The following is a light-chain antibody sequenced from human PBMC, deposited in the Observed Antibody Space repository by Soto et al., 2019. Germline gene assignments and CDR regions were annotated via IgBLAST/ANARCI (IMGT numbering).Light chain of an antibody. Sequence: QSVLTQPPSVSGSPGQRVTISCTGSSSNIGAAFDVHWYQQLPGTAPKLIIYGNTNRPSGVPDRFSVSKSGTSTSLAITGLQAEDEADYYCHSYDSSVNCWMFGGGTKVTVL. CDR1: SSNIGAAFD. V-gene: IGLV1-40*01. J-gene: IGLJ3*02. CDR2: GNT. CDR3: HSYDSSVNCWM.